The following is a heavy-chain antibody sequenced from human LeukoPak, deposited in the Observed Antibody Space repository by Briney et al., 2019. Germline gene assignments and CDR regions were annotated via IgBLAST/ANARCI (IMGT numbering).Heavy chain of an antibody. J-gene: IGHJ4*02. V-gene: IGHV4-59*08. Sequence: PSETLSLTCTLYAPSTASYYSSWIRQPPRKGLEWMGYIYYSGSTNHNPSLKSRVTISVDTSRNQFSLKLTSVTAADTALYYCARHWLDSGTPDRFDYWGRGTLVTVSS. CDR2: IYYSGST. CDR1: APSTASYY. CDR3: ARHWLDSGTPDRFDY. D-gene: IGHD3-10*01.